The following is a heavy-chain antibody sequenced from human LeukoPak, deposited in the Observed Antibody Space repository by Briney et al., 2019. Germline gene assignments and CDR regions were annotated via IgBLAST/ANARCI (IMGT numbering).Heavy chain of an antibody. CDR2: MNPNSGNT. J-gene: IGHJ4*02. CDR3: ARGEDYGDYEDY. CDR1: GYTFTSYD. V-gene: IGHV1-8*01. D-gene: IGHD4-17*01. Sequence: ASVKVSCKASGYTFTSYDINWVRQATGQGLEWMGWMNPNSGNTGYAQKFQGRVTMTRNTSISTAYMELSSLRSDDTAVYYCARGEDYGDYEDYWGQGTLVTVSS.